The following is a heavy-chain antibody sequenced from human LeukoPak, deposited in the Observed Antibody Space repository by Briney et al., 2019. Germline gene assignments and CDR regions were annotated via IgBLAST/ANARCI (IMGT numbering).Heavy chain of an antibody. CDR1: GFIFSSYT. Sequence: GGSLRLSCAASGFIFSSYTMNWVRQAPGKGLEWVSSITSSSTIYYADSVKGRFTISRDNAKNSLYLQMNSLRAEDTAVYYCARDPYDYSTSVLTYWGQGTLVTVSS. CDR2: ITSSSTI. CDR3: ARDPYDYSTSVLTY. D-gene: IGHD4-11*01. V-gene: IGHV3-69-1*01. J-gene: IGHJ4*02.